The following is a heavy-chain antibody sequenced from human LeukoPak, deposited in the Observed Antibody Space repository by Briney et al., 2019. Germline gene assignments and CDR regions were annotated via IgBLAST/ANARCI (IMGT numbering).Heavy chain of an antibody. CDR1: GFTFSSYS. V-gene: IGHV3-21*01. Sequence: GSLRLSCAAFGFTFSSYSMNWVRQAPGKGLEWVSSISSRSSYIYYADSVKGRFTISRDNAKNSLYLQMNSLRAEDTAVYYCARDTTSISHNFDYWGQGTLVTVST. J-gene: IGHJ4*02. CDR2: ISSRSSYI. D-gene: IGHD2/OR15-2a*01. CDR3: ARDTTSISHNFDY.